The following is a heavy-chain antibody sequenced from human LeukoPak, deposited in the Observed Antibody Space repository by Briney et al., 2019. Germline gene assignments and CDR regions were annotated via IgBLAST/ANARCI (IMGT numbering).Heavy chain of an antibody. CDR2: FDPEDGEI. D-gene: IGHD2-2*01. CDR3: ATGLLCGSTSCPDY. Sequence: ASVKVSCKVSGYTLTELSMHWVRQAPGKGLEWMGGFDPEDGEIIYAQKFQGRVAMTEDTSTDTAYMELSSLRSEDTAVYYCATGLLCGSTSCPDYWGQGTLVTVSS. V-gene: IGHV1-24*01. J-gene: IGHJ4*02. CDR1: GYTLTELS.